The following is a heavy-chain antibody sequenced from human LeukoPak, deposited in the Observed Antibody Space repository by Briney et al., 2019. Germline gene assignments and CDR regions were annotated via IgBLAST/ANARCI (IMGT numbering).Heavy chain of an antibody. V-gene: IGHV4-59*08. J-gene: IGHJ2*01. CDR3: TRLLQTGVSGYYFDL. CDR1: GGSINNYY. D-gene: IGHD5-12*01. CDR2: IFYTGST. Sequence: SETLSLTCAVSGGSINNYYWSWIRQPPGKGLEWIGYIFYTGSTNYNPSLKSRVTISLDTSKNQFSLRLTSVTAADTAVYYCTRLLQTGVSGYYFDLWGRGTLVTVSS.